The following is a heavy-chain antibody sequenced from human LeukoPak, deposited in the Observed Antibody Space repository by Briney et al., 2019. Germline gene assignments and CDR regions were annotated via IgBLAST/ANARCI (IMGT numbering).Heavy chain of an antibody. CDR2: FSGSSSTI. J-gene: IGHJ4*02. CDR3: AREGYCTSSSCYGLPNFDY. CDR1: ELTFGSYR. Sequence: GGPLGLPCAAPELTFGSYRLNGVGKAPGKGLEWVSYFSGSSSTIYYADSVKGRFTISRDNAKNSLYLQMNSLRAEDTAVYYCAREGYCTSSSCYGLPNFDYWGQGTLVTVSS. D-gene: IGHD2-2*01. V-gene: IGHV3-48*01.